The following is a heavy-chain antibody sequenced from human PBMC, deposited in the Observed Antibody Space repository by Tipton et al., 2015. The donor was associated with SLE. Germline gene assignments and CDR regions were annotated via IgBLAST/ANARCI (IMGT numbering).Heavy chain of an antibody. D-gene: IGHD2-15*01. CDR2: IKQDGSVK. CDR1: GFTFSAYW. V-gene: IGHV3-7*01. J-gene: IGHJ4*02. CDR3: ARLTESSTLFVS. Sequence: SLRLSYVGSGFTFSAYWMSWVRQAPGKGLEWVANIKQDGSVKHYVDSVKGRFTVSRDNAENSLYLQMNSLRVEDTAVYYCARLTESSTLFVSWGQGTLATVSS.